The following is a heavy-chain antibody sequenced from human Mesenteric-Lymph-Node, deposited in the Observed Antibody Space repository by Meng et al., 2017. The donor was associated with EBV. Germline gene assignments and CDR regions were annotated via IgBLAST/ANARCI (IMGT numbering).Heavy chain of an antibody. J-gene: IGHJ4*02. V-gene: IGHV3-53*01. CDR3: ARSADAYSGNSQLDS. CDR1: GFTVSTYF. D-gene: IGHD5-12*01. Sequence: EVQLGGCGSCLIQPGGSLRLSCAASGFTVSTYFMSWVRQAPGKGLEWVSIIYSGGPTNYADSVKGRFTISRDNSKNTVYLQMNSLRAEDTALYYCARSADAYSGNSQLDSWGQGTLVTVSS. CDR2: IYSGGPT.